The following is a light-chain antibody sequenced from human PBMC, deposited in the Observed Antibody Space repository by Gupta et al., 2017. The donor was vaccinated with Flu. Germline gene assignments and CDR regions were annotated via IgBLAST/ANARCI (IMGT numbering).Light chain of an antibody. CDR1: QSVSSY. J-gene: IGKJ3*01. V-gene: IGKV3-11*01. CDR2: DAS. CDR3: QQRSNWPPIFT. Sequence: PLSLSPGERATLSCRASQSVSSYLAWYQQKPGQAPRLLIYDASNRATGIPARFSGSGSGTDFTLTISSLEPEDFAVYYCQQRSNWPPIFTFGPGTKVDIK.